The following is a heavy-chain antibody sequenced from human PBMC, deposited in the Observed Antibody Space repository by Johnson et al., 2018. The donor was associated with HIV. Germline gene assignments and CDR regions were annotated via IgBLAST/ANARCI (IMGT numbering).Heavy chain of an antibody. J-gene: IGHJ3*02. CDR2: INWNGGDT. Sequence: EVQLVESGGGLVQPGRSLRLSCAASGFTFDDYGMSWVRQAPGKGLEWVSGINWNGGDTGYADSVKGRFPISRDNAKNSLYLQMHSLRAEDTALYYFARDRALGWELLGGFDIWGQGTMVTVSS. V-gene: IGHV3-20*04. CDR1: GFTFDDYG. D-gene: IGHD1-26*01. CDR3: ARDRALGWELLGGFDI.